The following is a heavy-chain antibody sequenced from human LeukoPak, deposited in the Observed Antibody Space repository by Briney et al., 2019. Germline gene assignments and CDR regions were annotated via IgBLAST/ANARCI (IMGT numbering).Heavy chain of an antibody. Sequence: ASVKVSCKASGYTFSGYYMHWVRQAPGQGLEWMGWINPNSGGTNYAQKFQGRVTMTRDTSISTAYMELSRLGSDDTAVYYCAMLYYYDSSGYGTPFGYWGQGTLVTVSS. CDR1: GYTFSGYY. V-gene: IGHV1-2*02. D-gene: IGHD3-22*01. J-gene: IGHJ4*02. CDR2: INPNSGGT. CDR3: AMLYYYDSSGYGTPFGY.